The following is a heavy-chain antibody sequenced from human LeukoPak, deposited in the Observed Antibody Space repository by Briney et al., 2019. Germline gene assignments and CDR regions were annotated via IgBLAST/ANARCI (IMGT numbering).Heavy chain of an antibody. CDR3: ARIEWERLGRAFDI. CDR2: ISYDGSEE. Sequence: GGSLRLSCAASGFTFRNYGLHWVRQAPGKGLEWVAVISYDGSEEYYADSVKGRFTISRDNSKNTLYLQMNSLRAEDMAVYYCARIEWERLGRAFDIWGQGTMVTVSS. J-gene: IGHJ3*02. D-gene: IGHD1-26*01. CDR1: GFTFRNYG. V-gene: IGHV3-33*01.